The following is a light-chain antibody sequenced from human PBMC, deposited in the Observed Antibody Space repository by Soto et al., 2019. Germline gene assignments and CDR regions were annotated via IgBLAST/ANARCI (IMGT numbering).Light chain of an antibody. V-gene: IGLV2-23*01. J-gene: IGLJ3*02. CDR1: SSDVGSYNL. Sequence: QSVLTQPASVSGSPGQSITISCTGSSSDVGSYNLVSWYQQHPGKAPKLMIYESGKRPSGVSDRFFGSKSGNTASLTISGLQAEDEADYYCCSFARGTTLVFGGGTKVTVL. CDR3: CSFARGTTLV. CDR2: ESG.